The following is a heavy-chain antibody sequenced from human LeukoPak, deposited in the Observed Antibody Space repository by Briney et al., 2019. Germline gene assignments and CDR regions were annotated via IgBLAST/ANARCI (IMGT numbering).Heavy chain of an antibody. D-gene: IGHD4-23*01. Sequence: SQTLSLTCTVSGGSISSGGYYWSWIRQHPGKGLEWIGCIYYSGSTNYNPSLKSRVTISVDTSKNQFSLKLSSVTAADTAVYYCARGPADYGGLYNWFDPWGQGTLVTVSS. CDR2: IYYSGST. CDR1: GGSISSGGYY. J-gene: IGHJ5*02. CDR3: ARGPADYGGLYNWFDP. V-gene: IGHV4-31*03.